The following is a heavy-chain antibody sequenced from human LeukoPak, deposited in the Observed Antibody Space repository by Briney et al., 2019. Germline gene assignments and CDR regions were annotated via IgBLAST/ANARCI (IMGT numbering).Heavy chain of an antibody. CDR2: IKSDGTST. CDR1: GFTPSTIC. J-gene: IGHJ4*02. CDR3: GRGVANLFDY. V-gene: IGHV3-74*01. Sequence: GGSLCPSCPVSGFTPSTICMRWVRQAPGKGLVWVSRIKSDGTSTNYADSVKGRFTISRDNAKNTLHLQMNSLRADDTAVYYCGRGVANLFDYWGQGTLVTVSS. D-gene: IGHD2-15*01.